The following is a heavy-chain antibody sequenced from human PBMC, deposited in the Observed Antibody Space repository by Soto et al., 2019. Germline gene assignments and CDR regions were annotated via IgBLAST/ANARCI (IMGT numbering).Heavy chain of an antibody. V-gene: IGHV3-23*01. J-gene: IGHJ4*02. Sequence: PGGSLRLSCAASGFTFSSYAMSWVRQAPGKGLEWVSAITGSGDSTYYADSVKGRFTISRDNSKNTLHLQLNSLRAEDTALYYCAKISGSTSQSEYWGQGTLVTVSS. CDR1: GFTFSSYA. D-gene: IGHD2-2*01. CDR2: ITGSGDST. CDR3: AKISGSTSQSEY.